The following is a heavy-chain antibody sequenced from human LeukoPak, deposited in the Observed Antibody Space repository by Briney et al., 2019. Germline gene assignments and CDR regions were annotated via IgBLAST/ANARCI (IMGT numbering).Heavy chain of an antibody. J-gene: IGHJ4*02. Sequence: GGSLRLSCAASGFTLNSYGIHWVRQAPGKGLEWVAVISSDGGQKDYAESVKGRFTISRDNSKNTLYLQMNSLRPEDAAVYYCANLPLWGQGTLVTVSS. CDR3: ANLPL. CDR1: GFTLNSYG. CDR2: ISSDGGQK. V-gene: IGHV3-30*18.